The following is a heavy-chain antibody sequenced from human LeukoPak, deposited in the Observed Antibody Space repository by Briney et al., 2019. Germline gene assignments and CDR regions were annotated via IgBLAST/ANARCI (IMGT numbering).Heavy chain of an antibody. CDR3: ARDDGSSSGFDY. CDR1: GGSISSGGYY. Sequence: SQTLSLTCTVSGGSISSGGYYWSWIRQPPGKGLEWIGYIYYSGSTNYNPSLKSRVTISVDTSKNQFSLKLSSVTAADTAVYYCARDDGSSSGFDYWGQGTLVTVSS. D-gene: IGHD6-6*01. CDR2: IYYSGST. V-gene: IGHV4-61*08. J-gene: IGHJ4*02.